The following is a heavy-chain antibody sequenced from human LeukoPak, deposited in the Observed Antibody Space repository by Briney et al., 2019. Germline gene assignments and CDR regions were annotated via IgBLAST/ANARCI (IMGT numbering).Heavy chain of an antibody. V-gene: IGHV3-7*01. Sequence: ETGGSLRLSCTASGFTSSTYWMSWVRQAPGKGPEWVANINQDGSEKYYVDSVKGRFTISRDNAKNSLYLQMNSLRAEDTALYYCARDVRADFWTGYPNHAFDIWGQGTMVTVSS. CDR3: ARDVRADFWTGYPNHAFDI. CDR2: INQDGSEK. D-gene: IGHD3/OR15-3a*01. CDR1: GFTSSTYW. J-gene: IGHJ3*02.